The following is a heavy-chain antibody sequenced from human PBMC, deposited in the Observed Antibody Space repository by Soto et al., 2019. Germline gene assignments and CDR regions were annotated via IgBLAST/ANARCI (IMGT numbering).Heavy chain of an antibody. CDR2: ISYDGSNK. D-gene: IGHD2-15*01. CDR3: AKDDIVVVVDETDY. Sequence: GWSLRRSCAAAGFTFRSYGMHWVRQAPGKGLEWVAGISYDGSNKYYADSVKGRFTISRDNSKNTLYLQMNSLRAEDTAVYYCAKDDIVVVVDETDYSGQGTLVPVSS. J-gene: IGHJ4*02. V-gene: IGHV3-30*18. CDR1: GFTFRSYG.